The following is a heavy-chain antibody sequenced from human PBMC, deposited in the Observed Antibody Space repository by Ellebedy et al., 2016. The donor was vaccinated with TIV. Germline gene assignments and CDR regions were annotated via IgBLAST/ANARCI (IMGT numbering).Heavy chain of an antibody. D-gene: IGHD3-9*01. CDR2: IYYSGST. Sequence: SETLSLTCTVSGGSISSGGYYWGWIRQPPGKGLEWIGSIYYSGSTYYNPSLKSRVTISVDTSKNQFSLKLSSVTAADTAVYYCARDRYDILTGSRMFDPWGQGTLVTVSS. CDR1: GGSISSGGYY. V-gene: IGHV4-39*07. CDR3: ARDRYDILTGSRMFDP. J-gene: IGHJ5*02.